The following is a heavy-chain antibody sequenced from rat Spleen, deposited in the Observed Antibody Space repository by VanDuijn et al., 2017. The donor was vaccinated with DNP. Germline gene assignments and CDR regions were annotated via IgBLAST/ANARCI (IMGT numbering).Heavy chain of an antibody. D-gene: IGHD1-11*01. CDR1: GFTFSDYN. V-gene: IGHV5S10*01. Sequence: EVQLVESGGGLVQSGRSLKVSCAASGFTFSDYNMAWVRQAPKKGLEWVATITYDGSRTYFRDSVKGRFTISRDIAKSTLYLQMDSLRFEDTATYYCTTFEGRNAWGQGTSVTVSS. CDR2: ITYDGSRT. J-gene: IGHJ4*01. CDR3: TTFEGRNA.